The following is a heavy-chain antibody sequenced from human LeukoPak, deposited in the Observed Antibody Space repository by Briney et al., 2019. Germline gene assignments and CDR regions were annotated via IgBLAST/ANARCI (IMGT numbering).Heavy chain of an antibody. CDR2: IYYSGST. CDR1: GGSISSSSYY. D-gene: IGHD6-13*01. CDR3: AKRSSSWYGYYFDY. Sequence: SETLSLTCTVSGGSISSSSYYWGWIRQPPGKGLEWIGSIYYSGSTYYNPSLKSRVTISVDTSKNQFSLKLSSVTAADTAVYYCAKRSSSWYGYYFDYWGQGTLVTVSS. J-gene: IGHJ4*02. V-gene: IGHV4-39*01.